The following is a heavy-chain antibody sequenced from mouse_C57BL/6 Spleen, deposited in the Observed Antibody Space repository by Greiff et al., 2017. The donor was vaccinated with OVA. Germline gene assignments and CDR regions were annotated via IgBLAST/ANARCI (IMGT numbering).Heavy chain of an antibody. V-gene: IGHV5-17*01. CDR1: GFTFSDYG. D-gene: IGHD1-1*01. Sequence: EVQVVESGGGLVKPGGSLKLSCAASGFTFSDYGMHWVRQAPEKGLEWAAYISSGSSTIYYADTVKGRFTISRDNAKNTLFLQMTSLRSEDTAMYYCARDYYGTLFDYWGQGTTLTVSS. CDR2: ISSGSSTI. CDR3: ARDYYGTLFDY. J-gene: IGHJ2*01.